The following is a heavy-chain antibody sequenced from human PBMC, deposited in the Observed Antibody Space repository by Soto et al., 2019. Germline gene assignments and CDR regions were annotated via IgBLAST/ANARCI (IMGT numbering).Heavy chain of an antibody. Sequence: GESLKISCKGSGYSFTSYWIGWVRQMSGKGLEWMGIIYPGDSDTRYSPSFQGQVTISADKSISTAYLQWSSLKASDTAMYYCAMADCSGGSCDNAFDIWGQGTMVTVSS. CDR1: GYSFTSYW. V-gene: IGHV5-51*01. J-gene: IGHJ3*02. D-gene: IGHD2-15*01. CDR2: IYPGDSDT. CDR3: AMADCSGGSCDNAFDI.